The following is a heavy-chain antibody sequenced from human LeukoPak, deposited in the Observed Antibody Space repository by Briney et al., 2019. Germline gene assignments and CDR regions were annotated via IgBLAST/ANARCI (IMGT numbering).Heavy chain of an antibody. Sequence: SVKASCKASGGTFSSYAISWVRQAPGQGPEWMGGIIPIFGTANYAQKFQGRVTITADKSTSTAYMELSSLRSEDTAVYYCATGDYGDYGDYWGQGTLVTVSS. CDR3: ATGDYGDYGDY. J-gene: IGHJ4*02. V-gene: IGHV1-69*06. CDR2: IIPIFGTA. CDR1: GGTFSSYA. D-gene: IGHD4-17*01.